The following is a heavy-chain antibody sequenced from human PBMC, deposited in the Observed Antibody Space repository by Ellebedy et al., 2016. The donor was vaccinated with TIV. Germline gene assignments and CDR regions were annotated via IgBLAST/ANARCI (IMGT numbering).Heavy chain of an antibody. CDR1: GFAFSYYS. CDR3: ARDRKPSMVYAIYDY. CDR2: ISSSSSTI. J-gene: IGHJ4*02. Sequence: GESLKISCAASGFAFSYYSMNWVRQAPGKGLEWISYISSSSSTIYYADSVKGRFTISRDNAKNSLYLQMKSLRDEDTAVYYCARDRKPSMVYAIYDYWGQGTLVTVSS. D-gene: IGHD2-8*01. V-gene: IGHV3-48*02.